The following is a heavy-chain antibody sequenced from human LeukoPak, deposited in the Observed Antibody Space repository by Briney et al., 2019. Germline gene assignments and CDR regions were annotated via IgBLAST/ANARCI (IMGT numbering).Heavy chain of an antibody. J-gene: IGHJ4*01. Sequence: GGSLRLSCVASQFTFHTYAMSWVRQRPGKGPEWVSMISSSGETTDYAESVKGRFIISRDNTKNTLYLQLESPNVDDTAIYYCAKDPRAMGRYFFDDWGQGSLVIVSS. CDR2: ISSSGETT. V-gene: IGHV3-23*01. CDR1: QFTFHTYA. CDR3: AKDPRAMGRYFFDD. D-gene: IGHD1-14*01.